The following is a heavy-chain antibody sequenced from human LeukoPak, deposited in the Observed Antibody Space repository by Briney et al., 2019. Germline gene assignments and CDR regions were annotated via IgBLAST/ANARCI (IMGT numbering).Heavy chain of an antibody. CDR1: GYSFTRNA. D-gene: IGHD3-3*01. J-gene: IGHJ6*03. CDR3: ARGPTIFGVDYYYYMDV. Sequence: ASVNVSCKASGYSFTRNAIHWVRQATGQGLEWMGWMNPNSGNTGYAQKFQGRVTITRNTSISTAYMELSSLRSEDTAVYYCARGPTIFGVDYYYYMDVWGKGTTVTVSS. CDR2: MNPNSGNT. V-gene: IGHV1-8*03.